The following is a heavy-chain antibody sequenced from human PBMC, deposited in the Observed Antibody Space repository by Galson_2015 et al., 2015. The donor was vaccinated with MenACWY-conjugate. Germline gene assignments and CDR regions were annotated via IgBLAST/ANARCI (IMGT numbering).Heavy chain of an antibody. CDR1: GFTFNLYA. V-gene: IGHV3-30*04. J-gene: IGHJ3*01. CDR2: ITFDGNYE. Sequence: SLRLSCAASGFTFNLYALHWVRQAPGKGLQWVSVITFDGNYEDYVASVKGRFTISRDNSKNTLYLHMNNLRPEDTALYYCARGWGHTAMGYGLKPGASDFWGQGTMVTVSS. D-gene: IGHD5-18*01. CDR3: ARGWGHTAMGYGLKPGASDF.